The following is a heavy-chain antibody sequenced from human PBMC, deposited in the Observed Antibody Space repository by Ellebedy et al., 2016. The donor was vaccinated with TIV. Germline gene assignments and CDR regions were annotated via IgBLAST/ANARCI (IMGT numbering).Heavy chain of an antibody. CDR3: ARGAVVPAAIPYYYYYGMDV. CDR1: GYTFTSYD. J-gene: IGHJ6*02. D-gene: IGHD2-2*02. Sequence: AASVKVSCKASGYTFTSYDINWVRQATGQGLEWMGWMNPNSGNTGYAQKFQGRVTMTRNTSISTAYMELSSLRSEDTAVYYCARGAVVPAAIPYYYYYGMDVWGQGTTVTVSS. CDR2: MNPNSGNT. V-gene: IGHV1-8*01.